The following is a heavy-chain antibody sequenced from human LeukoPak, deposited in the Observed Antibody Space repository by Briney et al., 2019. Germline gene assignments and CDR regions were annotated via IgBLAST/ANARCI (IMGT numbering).Heavy chain of an antibody. D-gene: IGHD3-10*02. J-gene: IGHJ4*02. CDR1: GGSISSSSYY. CDR2: IYYSGST. Sequence: NASETLSLTCTVSGGSISSSSYYWGWIRQPPGKGLEWIGSIYYSGSTYYNPSLKSRVTISVDTSKNQFSLKLSSVTAADTAVYYCARLFGEDWGQGTLVTVSS. V-gene: IGHV4-39*01. CDR3: ARLFGED.